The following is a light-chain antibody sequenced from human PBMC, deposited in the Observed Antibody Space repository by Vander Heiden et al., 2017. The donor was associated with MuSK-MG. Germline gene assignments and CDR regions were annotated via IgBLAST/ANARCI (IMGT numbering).Light chain of an antibody. CDR1: QSVLYTSNNKNY. CDR2: WAS. Sequence: DIVMTQSPDPLGVSLGERATITCKSSQSVLYTSNNKNYLAWYQQKPGQPPKLLIYWASTRQSGVPERFSGSGSGTDFTLTINNLQAEDLAVYSCQQYYSPPCTFGPGTTVEIK. V-gene: IGKV4-1*01. CDR3: QQYYSPPCT. J-gene: IGKJ3*01.